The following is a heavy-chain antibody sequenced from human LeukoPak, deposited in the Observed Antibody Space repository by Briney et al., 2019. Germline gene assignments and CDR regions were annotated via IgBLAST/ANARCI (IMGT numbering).Heavy chain of an antibody. Sequence: SGTLSLTCAVSGGSISSSNWWSWVRQPPGKGLEWIGEIYHGGNTNYNPSLKSRVTISVDKSKNQFSLKLSSVTAADTAVYYCAISTAWRYYSDYWGQGTLVTVSS. J-gene: IGHJ4*02. CDR3: AISTAWRYYSDY. D-gene: IGHD5-18*01. CDR1: GGSISSSNW. V-gene: IGHV4-4*02. CDR2: IYHGGNT.